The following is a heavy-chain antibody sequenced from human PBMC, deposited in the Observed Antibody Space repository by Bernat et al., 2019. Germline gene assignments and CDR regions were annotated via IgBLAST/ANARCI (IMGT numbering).Heavy chain of an antibody. CDR2: ISFDGNKK. Sequence: QVQLVESGGGVVQPGRSLRLSCAASGFTLRYVMHWVRQTPGKGLEWVAVISFDGNKKDYADSVKGRFTVSRDSSKNTLYLQMNRLRIEDTALYYCERGDGHFNDAFDIWGQGTMVTVSS. J-gene: IGHJ3*02. D-gene: IGHD5-24*01. CDR1: GFTLRYV. CDR3: ERGDGHFNDAFDI. V-gene: IGHV3-30*01.